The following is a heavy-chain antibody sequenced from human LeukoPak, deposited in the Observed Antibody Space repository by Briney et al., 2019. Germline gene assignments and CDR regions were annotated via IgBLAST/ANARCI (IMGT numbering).Heavy chain of an antibody. Sequence: PGGSLRLSCAASGFTFSSYGMHWVRQAPGKGLEWVAVIWYDGSNKYYADSVKGRFTISRDNSKNTLYLQMNSLRAEDTAVYYCAKAIAVADLDAFDIWGQGTMVTVSS. J-gene: IGHJ3*02. CDR1: GFTFSSYG. V-gene: IGHV3-30*02. CDR3: AKAIAVADLDAFDI. D-gene: IGHD6-19*01. CDR2: IWYDGSNK.